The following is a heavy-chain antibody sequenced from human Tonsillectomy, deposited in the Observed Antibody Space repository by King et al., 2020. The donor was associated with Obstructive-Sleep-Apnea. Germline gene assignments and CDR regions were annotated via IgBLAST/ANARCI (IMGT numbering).Heavy chain of an antibody. CDR3: AKDISYHYLFYDILTGYYKGGFDY. CDR1: GFTFDDYA. V-gene: IGHV3-9*01. Sequence: VQLVESGGGLVQPGRSLRLSCAASGFTFDDYAMHWVRQAPGKGLEWVSGISWNSGSIGYADSVKGRFTISRDNAKNSLYLQMNSLRAEDTALYYCAKDISYHYLFYDILTGYYKGGFDYWGQGTLVTVSS. CDR2: ISWNSGSI. D-gene: IGHD3-9*01. J-gene: IGHJ4*02.